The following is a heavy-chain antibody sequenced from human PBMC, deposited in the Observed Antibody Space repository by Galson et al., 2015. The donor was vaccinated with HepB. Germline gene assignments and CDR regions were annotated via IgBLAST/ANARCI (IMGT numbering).Heavy chain of an antibody. Sequence: SLRLSCAASGFSFTGSAIHWVRQASGKGPEWIGRIRSKANNYAALHGPSLKGRFIVSRDDSKNMAYRHMMSLKTDDTAVYYCVRSGALSGDSSRWGQGTLVTVSS. CDR1: GFSFTGSA. D-gene: IGHD3-22*01. CDR2: IRSKANNYAA. CDR3: VRSGALSGDSSR. J-gene: IGHJ4*02. V-gene: IGHV3-73*01.